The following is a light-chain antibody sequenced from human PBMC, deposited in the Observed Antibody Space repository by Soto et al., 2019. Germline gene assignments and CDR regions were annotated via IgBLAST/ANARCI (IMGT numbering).Light chain of an antibody. V-gene: IGLV2-14*01. CDR1: SSDVGGYNY. Sequence: QSALTQPASVSGSPGQSITISCTGTSSDVGGYNYVSWYQQHPGKAPKLMIYEVSNRPSGVSNRFSGSKSGNTASLTISGLQGEDEADYYCSSYASSSPRVFGGGTKLPVL. CDR3: SSYASSSPRV. CDR2: EVS. J-gene: IGLJ3*02.